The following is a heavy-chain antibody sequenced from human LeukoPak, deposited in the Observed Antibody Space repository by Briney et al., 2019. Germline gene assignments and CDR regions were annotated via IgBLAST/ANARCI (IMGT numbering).Heavy chain of an antibody. V-gene: IGHV3-7*02. CDR3: ARGQDYGDSNWFDP. D-gene: IGHD4-17*01. J-gene: IGHJ5*02. CDR2: IKPDGSEK. Sequence: GGSLRLSCAASGLTFSGYWMNWVRQAPGKGLEWVANIKPDGSEKYYVDSVKGRFTISRDNAKNSLYLQMNSLRVEDTAVYYCARGQDYGDSNWFDPWGQGALVTVSS. CDR1: GLTFSGYW.